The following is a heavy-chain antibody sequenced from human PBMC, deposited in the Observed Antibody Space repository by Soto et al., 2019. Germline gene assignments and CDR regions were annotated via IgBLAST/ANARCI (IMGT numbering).Heavy chain of an antibody. J-gene: IGHJ4*02. CDR1: GGSISSYY. D-gene: IGHD6-13*01. CDR2: IYYSGST. Sequence: QVQLQESGPGLVKPSETLSLTCTVSGGSISSYYWSWIRQPPGKGLEWIGYIYYSGSTNYNPSLTSRVTITVDTSKNQFSLKPSSVTAADTAVYYCARGSTGYSSSWYRYWGQGTLVTVSS. CDR3: ARGSTGYSSSWYRY. V-gene: IGHV4-59*08.